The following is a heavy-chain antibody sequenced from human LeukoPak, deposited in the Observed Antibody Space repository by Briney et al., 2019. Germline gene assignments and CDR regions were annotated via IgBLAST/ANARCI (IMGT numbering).Heavy chain of an antibody. Sequence: ASVKVSCKASGGTFSSYAISWVRQAPGQGLEWMGGIIPIFGTANYAQKFQGRGMITADKSTRTAYMELSSLRSADTAVYYCALMGRGVITRGYWGQGTLVTVSS. CDR1: GGTFSSYA. CDR2: IIPIFGTA. J-gene: IGHJ4*02. V-gene: IGHV1-69*06. CDR3: ALMGRGVITRGY. D-gene: IGHD3-10*01.